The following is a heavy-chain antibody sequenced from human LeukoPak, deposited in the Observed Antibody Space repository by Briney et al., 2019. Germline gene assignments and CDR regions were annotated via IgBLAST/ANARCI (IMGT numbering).Heavy chain of an antibody. J-gene: IGHJ5*02. CDR3: ARLPAYYDFWSGYSWFDP. CDR2: ISAYNGNT. D-gene: IGHD3-3*01. Sequence: GSSVTVSCKASGGTFSSYGISWVRQAPGQGLEWMGWISAYNGNTNYAQKLQGRVTMTTDTSTSTAYMELRSLRSDDTAVYYCARLPAYYDFWSGYSWFDPWGQGTLVTVSS. V-gene: IGHV1-18*01. CDR1: GGTFSSYG.